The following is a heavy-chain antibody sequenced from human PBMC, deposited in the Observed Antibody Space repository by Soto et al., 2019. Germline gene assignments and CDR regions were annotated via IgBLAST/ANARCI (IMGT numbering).Heavy chain of an antibody. CDR1: GYTFTSYG. CDR3: ARDRDYDILTGYENDFDY. D-gene: IGHD3-9*01. J-gene: IGHJ4*02. Sequence: GASVKVSCKASGYTFTSYGISWVRQAPGQGLEWMGWISAYNGNTNYAQKLQGRVTMTTDTSTSTAYMELRSLRSDDTAVYYCARDRDYDILTGYENDFDYRGQGTLVTVSS. CDR2: ISAYNGNT. V-gene: IGHV1-18*01.